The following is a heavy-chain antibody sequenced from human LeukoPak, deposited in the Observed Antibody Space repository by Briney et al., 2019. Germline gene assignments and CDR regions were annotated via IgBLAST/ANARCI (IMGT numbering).Heavy chain of an antibody. Sequence: PGGSLRLSCVASEFTFSNYGMSWVRQAPGKGLEWVSCIRASGDSTSYADSVKGRFTISRDNSKNTLYLEMNSLRAEDTAVYHCARLGWWTQLLEDHWGQGILVTVSS. V-gene: IGHV3-23*01. CDR2: IRASGDST. D-gene: IGHD5-18*01. J-gene: IGHJ4*02. CDR3: ARLGWWTQLLEDH. CDR1: EFTFSNYG.